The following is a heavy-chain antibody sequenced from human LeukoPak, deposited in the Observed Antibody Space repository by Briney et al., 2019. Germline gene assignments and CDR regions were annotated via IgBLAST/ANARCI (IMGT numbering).Heavy chain of an antibody. CDR2: ISDSGGST. CDR3: AKDYSHDYGDYPFDY. D-gene: IGHD4-17*01. Sequence: GGSLRLSCAASGFTVSSYAMSWVRQAPGKGLQWVSAISDSGGSTYYADSVKGRFTISRDNSKNTLYLQMNSLRAEDTAVYYCAKDYSHDYGDYPFDYWGQGTLVTVSS. J-gene: IGHJ4*02. V-gene: IGHV3-23*01. CDR1: GFTVSSYA.